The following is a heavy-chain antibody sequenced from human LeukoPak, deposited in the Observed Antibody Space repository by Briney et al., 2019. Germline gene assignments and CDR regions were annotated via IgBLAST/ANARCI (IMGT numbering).Heavy chain of an antibody. CDR1: GFTFSSYA. D-gene: IGHD3-3*01. J-gene: IGHJ3*01. V-gene: IGHV3-23*01. CDR3: AKDSSPTQSITIFGVHAGALTPSPV. Sequence: GGSLRLSCAASGFTFSSYAMSWVRQAPGKGLEWVSAISGSGVSTYYADSVKGRFTISRDNSKNTLYLQMNSLRAEDTAVYYCAKDSSPTQSITIFGVHAGALTPSPVWGQGTMVTVSS. CDR2: ISGSGVST.